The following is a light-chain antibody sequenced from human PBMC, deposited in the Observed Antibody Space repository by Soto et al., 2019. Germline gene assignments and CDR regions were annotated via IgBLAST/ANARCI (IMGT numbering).Light chain of an antibody. J-gene: IGLJ2*01. Sequence: QSALTQPASVSGSPGQSITISCTGTSSDVGAYDYVSWYQQHPRKAPKLMIYDVSDRPSEVSNRFSGSKSGNTASLTISGLQAEDEAEYYCSSYTSTSTLVFGGGTKVTVL. V-gene: IGLV2-14*01. CDR1: SSDVGAYDY. CDR3: SSYTSTSTLV. CDR2: DVS.